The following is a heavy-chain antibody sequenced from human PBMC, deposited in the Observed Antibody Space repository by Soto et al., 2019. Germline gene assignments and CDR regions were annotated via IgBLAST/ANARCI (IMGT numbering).Heavy chain of an antibody. D-gene: IGHD2-15*01. V-gene: IGHV3-33*01. J-gene: IGHJ1*01. Sequence: QVQLVESGGGVVQPGRSLRLSCAASGFTFSSYGMHWVHQAPGKGLEWVAVIWYDGSNKYYADSVKGRFTISRDNSKNTLYLQMNSLRAEDTAVYYCARDLGYCSGGSCYSGFIQHWGQGTLVTVSS. CDR1: GFTFSSYG. CDR2: IWYDGSNK. CDR3: ARDLGYCSGGSCYSGFIQH.